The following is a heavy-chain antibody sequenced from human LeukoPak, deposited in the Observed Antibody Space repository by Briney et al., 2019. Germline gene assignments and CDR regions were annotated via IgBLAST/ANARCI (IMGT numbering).Heavy chain of an antibody. CDR2: ITSSSSYT. Sequence: GGSLRLSCAAPGITFSNYNMNWVRQAPGKGLEWISSITSSSSYTFYADSVKGRFTISRDNAKNTLYLQLNSLRAEDTAIYYCAHHGGGTIRIAAFDIWGQGTMVTVSS. D-gene: IGHD3-3*01. CDR1: GITFSNYN. J-gene: IGHJ3*02. V-gene: IGHV3-21*04. CDR3: AHHGGGTIRIAAFDI.